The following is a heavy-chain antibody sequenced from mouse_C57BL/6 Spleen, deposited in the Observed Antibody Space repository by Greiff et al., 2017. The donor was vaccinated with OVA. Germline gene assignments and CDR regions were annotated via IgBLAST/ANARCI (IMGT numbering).Heavy chain of an antibody. J-gene: IGHJ1*03. D-gene: IGHD5-1*01. CDR2: INYDGSST. V-gene: IGHV5-16*01. Sequence: EVKLVESEGGLVQPGSSMKLSCTASGFTFSDYYMAWVRQVPEKGLEWVANINYDGSSTYYLDSLKSRFIISRDNAKNILYLQMSSLKSEDTATDYCAREGSRYFDVWGTGTTVTVSS. CDR3: AREGSRYFDV. CDR1: GFTFSDYY.